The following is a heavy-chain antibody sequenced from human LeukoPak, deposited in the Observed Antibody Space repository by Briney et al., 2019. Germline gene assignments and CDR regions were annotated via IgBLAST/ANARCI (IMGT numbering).Heavy chain of an antibody. D-gene: IGHD4-23*01. CDR2: VYYSGST. V-gene: IGHV4-59*08. Sequence: SETLSLTCSVSGDSVSRYYWSWIRQPPGQGLEYIGHVYYSGSTDYNPSLKSRLTMSVDSSMNQFSLKLSSVTAADTAVYYCARGGGYGGNSADYWGQGTLVTVSS. CDR1: GDSVSRYY. CDR3: ARGGGYGGNSADY. J-gene: IGHJ4*02.